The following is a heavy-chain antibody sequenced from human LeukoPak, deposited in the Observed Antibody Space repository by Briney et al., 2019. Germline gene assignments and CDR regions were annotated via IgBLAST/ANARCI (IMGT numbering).Heavy chain of an antibody. CDR1: GGSINTSDYY. CDR3: ATTARHCSDY. J-gene: IGHJ4*02. D-gene: IGHD6-6*01. CDR2: IFYSGNT. V-gene: IGHV4-30-4*08. Sequence: SQTLSLTCTVSGGSINTSDYYWSWIRQPPGKGLEWIGYIFYSGNTYYNPSLTSRVIISIDTSKNQFSLRLSSVTAADTAVYYCATTARHCSDYWGQGTLVTVSS.